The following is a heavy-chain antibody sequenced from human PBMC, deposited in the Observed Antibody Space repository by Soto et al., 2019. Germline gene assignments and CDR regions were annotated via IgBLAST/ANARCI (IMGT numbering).Heavy chain of an antibody. CDR2: ISAAGDP. J-gene: IGHJ6*02. CDR3: ARTDRGFYCLDV. V-gene: IGHV3-13*05. Sequence: EVQLVESGGGLVQPGGSLRLSCQASGFTFRNYDMHWVRQGTGKGLEWVSGISAAGDPDYADSVEGRFTISRENAQNSFFLQMNSLSVGDTAVYYCARTDRGFYCLDVWGQGTTVIVSS. CDR1: GFTFRNYD.